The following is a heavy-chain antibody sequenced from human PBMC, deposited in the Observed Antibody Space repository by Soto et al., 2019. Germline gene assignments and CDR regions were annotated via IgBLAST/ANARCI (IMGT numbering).Heavy chain of an antibody. CDR1: GFTFSSSE. CDR2: IHPSGQPI. Sequence: EVQLVESGGGLVQPGGSLRLSCAVSGFTFSSSEMYWVRQAPVKGLEWISYIHPSGQPIFYADSVKGRFPISRENANNSLFLQMNSLRAEDTAVYYCARRASRWGQGTMVTVSS. V-gene: IGHV3-48*03. D-gene: IGHD1-26*01. J-gene: IGHJ3*01. CDR3: ARRASR.